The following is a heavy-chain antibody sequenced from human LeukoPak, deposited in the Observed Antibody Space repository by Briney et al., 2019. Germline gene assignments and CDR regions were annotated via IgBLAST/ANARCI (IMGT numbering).Heavy chain of an antibody. Sequence: GGSLRLSCAASGFTFSSYGMHWVRQAPGKGLEWVAVISYDGSNKYYADSVKGRFTISRDNSKNSLYLQMNSLRAEDTAIYYCAREDDWNYEDYWGQGTLVTVSS. J-gene: IGHJ4*02. V-gene: IGHV3-30*03. CDR3: AREDDWNYEDY. CDR1: GFTFSSYG. CDR2: ISYDGSNK. D-gene: IGHD1-7*01.